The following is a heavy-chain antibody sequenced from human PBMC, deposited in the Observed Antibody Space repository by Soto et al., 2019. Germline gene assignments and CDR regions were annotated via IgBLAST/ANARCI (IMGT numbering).Heavy chain of an antibody. CDR2: MSPSDSDT. D-gene: IGHD6-19*01. CDR1: GYSFANYW. CDR3: VTHTSTLPIAVGAYGYYCAMDV. Sequence: GESLKISCQGSGYSFANYWIGWVRQMPGKGVEGTGNMSPSDSDTRYSPSFQGPITLSADKSIATVYLQWSSLKASVPAIYYSVTHTSTLPIAVGAYGYYCAMDVWGEGATVSVSS. J-gene: IGHJ6*04. V-gene: IGHV5-51*01.